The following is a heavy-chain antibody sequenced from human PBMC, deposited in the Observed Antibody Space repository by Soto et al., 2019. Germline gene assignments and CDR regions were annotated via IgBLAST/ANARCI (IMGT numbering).Heavy chain of an antibody. Sequence: EVQLLESGGGLVQPGGSLRLSCAASGFTFSSYAMSWVRQAPGKGLEWVSAISGSGGSTYYADSVKGRFTISRANSKNTLYLQMNSLRAEDTAVYYCAKEAIVVVTAIVYYFDYWGQGTLVTVSS. V-gene: IGHV3-23*01. CDR1: GFTFSSYA. J-gene: IGHJ4*02. D-gene: IGHD2-21*02. CDR3: AKEAIVVVTAIVYYFDY. CDR2: ISGSGGST.